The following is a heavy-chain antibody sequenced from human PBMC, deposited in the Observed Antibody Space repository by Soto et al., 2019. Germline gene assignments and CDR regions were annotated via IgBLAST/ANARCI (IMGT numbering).Heavy chain of an antibody. J-gene: IGHJ6*02. CDR1: GFTFSSYS. D-gene: IGHD2-8*01. V-gene: IGHV3-21*01. CDR2: ISSSSSYI. Sequence: GGSLRLSCAASGFTFSSYSMNWVRQAPGKGLEWVSSISSSSSYIYYADSVKGRFIISRDNAKNSLYLQMNSLRAEDTAVYYCVANGVCYSGQCYYYGMDVWGQGTTVTVSS. CDR3: VANGVCYSGQCYYYGMDV.